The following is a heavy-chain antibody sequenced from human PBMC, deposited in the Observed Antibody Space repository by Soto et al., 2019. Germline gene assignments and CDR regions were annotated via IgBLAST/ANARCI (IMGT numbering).Heavy chain of an antibody. D-gene: IGHD2-15*01. Sequence: XSLKVSCKASGGTFSSYAISWVRQAPGQGLEWMGGIIPIFGTANYAQKFQGRVTITADESTSTAYMELSSLRSEDTAVYYCARGGMDNYYYYGMDVWGQGTTVTAP. CDR2: IIPIFGTA. V-gene: IGHV1-69*13. CDR3: ARGGMDNYYYYGMDV. J-gene: IGHJ6*02. CDR1: GGTFSSYA.